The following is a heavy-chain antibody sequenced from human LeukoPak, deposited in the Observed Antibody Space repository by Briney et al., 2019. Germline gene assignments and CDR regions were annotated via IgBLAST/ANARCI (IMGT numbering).Heavy chain of an antibody. J-gene: IGHJ4*02. D-gene: IGHD4-17*01. CDR1: DGSITNYD. V-gene: IGHV4-59*01. CDR2: VHYSGTT. Sequence: ASETLSLTCTVSDGSITNYDWSWVRQPPGKGLEFIGHVHYSGTTNYNPSLRSRVTISIDTSKKHFFLKLKSVTAADTAVYYCATGYGDFRVEGRYFYSWGQGTLVTVSS. CDR3: ATGYGDFRVEGRYFYS.